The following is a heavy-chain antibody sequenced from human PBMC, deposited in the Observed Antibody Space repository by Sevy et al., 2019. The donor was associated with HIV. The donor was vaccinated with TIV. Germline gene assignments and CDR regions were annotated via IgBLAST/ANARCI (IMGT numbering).Heavy chain of an antibody. CDR3: ARERSCGGDCHYFDY. Sequence: GGSLRLSCAASGLNFDDYGMSWVRQAPGKGLEWVSAINWNGVGTSYADSVKGRFTISRDNAKNSLYVQMNSLRAEDTALYYCARERSCGGDCHYFDYWGQGTLVTVSS. J-gene: IGHJ4*02. CDR1: GLNFDDYG. CDR2: INWNGVGT. D-gene: IGHD2-21*02. V-gene: IGHV3-20*04.